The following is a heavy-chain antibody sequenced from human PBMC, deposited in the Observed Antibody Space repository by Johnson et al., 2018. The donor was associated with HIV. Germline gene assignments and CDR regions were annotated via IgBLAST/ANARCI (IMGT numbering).Heavy chain of an antibody. CDR2: ISWNSGSI. CDR3: ASNPPKAYRAFDI. Sequence: VQLVESGGGLVQPGRSLRLSCAASGFTFDDYAMHWVRQAPGKGLEWVSGISWNSGSIGYAASVKGRFTISRDNRKNTLYLQMNSLSAEDTAMYFCASNPPKAYRAFDIWGQGTMVTVSS. D-gene: IGHD4-11*01. V-gene: IGHV3-9*01. J-gene: IGHJ3*02. CDR1: GFTFDDYA.